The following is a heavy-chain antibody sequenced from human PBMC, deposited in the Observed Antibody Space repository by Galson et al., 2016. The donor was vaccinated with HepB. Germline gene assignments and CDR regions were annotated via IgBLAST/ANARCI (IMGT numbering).Heavy chain of an antibody. D-gene: IGHD5-12*01. J-gene: IGHJ4*02. V-gene: IGHV3-23*01. CDR3: AKSYGWLPDLHY. CDR1: GFIFDSYA. Sequence: LRLSCAASGFIFDSYAMYWVRQAPGKGLECISGISGTAGSTYYADSVKGRFTISRDNSKNTLFLQLNSLRAEDTAVYYCAKSYGWLPDLHYWGQGTLVTVSS. CDR2: ISGTAGST.